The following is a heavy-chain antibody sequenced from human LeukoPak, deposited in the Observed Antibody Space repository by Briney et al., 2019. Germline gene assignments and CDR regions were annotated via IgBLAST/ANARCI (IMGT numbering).Heavy chain of an antibody. CDR3: AREGSGYYDILTGYYNHWYFDL. J-gene: IGHJ2*01. Sequence: ASVKVSCKASGYTFTSYDINWVRQATGQGLEWMGWMNPNSGNTGYAQKFQSRVTMTRNTSISTAYMELSSLRSEDTAVYYCAREGSGYYDILTGYYNHWYFDLWGRGTLVTVSS. CDR1: GYTFTSYD. CDR2: MNPNSGNT. D-gene: IGHD3-9*01. V-gene: IGHV1-8*01.